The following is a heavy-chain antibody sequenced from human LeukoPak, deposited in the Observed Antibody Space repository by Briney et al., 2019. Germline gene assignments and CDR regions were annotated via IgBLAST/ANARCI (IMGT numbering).Heavy chain of an antibody. CDR1: GFTFSSYT. V-gene: IGHV3-23*01. CDR3: ARGLNIAHPYHFDY. CDR2: IRGSGSNT. Sequence: GGSLRLSCAASGFTFSSYTMNWVREAPGKGLGWGSGIRGSGSNTYHADSLKGRFTISRDNSRNTLYLQMNSLRAEDTAVYYCARGLNIAHPYHFDYWGQGTLASVSS. J-gene: IGHJ4*02. D-gene: IGHD2-21*01.